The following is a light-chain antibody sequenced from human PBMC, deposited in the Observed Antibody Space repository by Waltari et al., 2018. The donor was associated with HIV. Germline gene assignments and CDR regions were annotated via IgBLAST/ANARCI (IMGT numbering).Light chain of an antibody. CDR2: LGS. V-gene: IGKV2-28*01. Sequence: DVVMTQSPLSLPVTPGEPASISCRSSQTLLQTSGLYHLNWYLQKSGQSPQLLIFLGSNRASGVPDRFSGSGSGTEFTLTISRVEAEDVGLYYCMQALQSSYTFGQGTRLEIK. CDR1: QTLLQTSGLYH. J-gene: IGKJ2*01. CDR3: MQALQSSYT.